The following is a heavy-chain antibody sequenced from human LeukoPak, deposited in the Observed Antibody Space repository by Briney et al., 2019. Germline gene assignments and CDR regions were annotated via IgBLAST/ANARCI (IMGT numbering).Heavy chain of an antibody. CDR1: GGSISSYY. CDR2: IYYSGST. V-gene: IGHV4-59*01. D-gene: IGHD6-6*01. Sequence: PSKTLSLTCTVSGGSISSYYWSWIRQPPGKGLEWIGYIYYSGSTNYNPSLKSRVTISVDTSKNQFSLKLSSVTAADTAVYYCARGNPYSSSQTGGSYIDYWGQGTLVTVSS. CDR3: ARGNPYSSSQTGGSYIDY. J-gene: IGHJ4*02.